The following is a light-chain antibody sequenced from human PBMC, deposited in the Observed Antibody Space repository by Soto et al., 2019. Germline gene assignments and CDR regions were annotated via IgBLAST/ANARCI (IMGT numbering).Light chain of an antibody. CDR3: QQYGSSTGT. CDR2: GAS. V-gene: IGKV3-15*01. CDR1: QSVDSN. J-gene: IGKJ1*01. Sequence: EILLTQSPATLSVSPGERATLSCRASQSVDSNLAWYQQKPGQAPRLLIYGASTRATGISARFSGSGSGTEFTLTISRLEPEDFAVYYCQQYGSSTGTFGQGTKVDIK.